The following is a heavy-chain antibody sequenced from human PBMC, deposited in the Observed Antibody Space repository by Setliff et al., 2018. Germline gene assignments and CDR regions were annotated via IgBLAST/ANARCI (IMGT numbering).Heavy chain of an antibody. CDR1: GFTFSYYA. Sequence: PGGSLRLSCAASGFTFSYYAMHWVRQAPGEGLEWVAVMSFDGKNNYYADSVKGRFTISRDNSKNTLYLQMSSLKPEDTAVYYCARWTTAFDYWGQGTLVTVSS. CDR3: ARWTTAFDY. D-gene: IGHD4-17*01. V-gene: IGHV3-30*03. CDR2: MSFDGKNN. J-gene: IGHJ4*02.